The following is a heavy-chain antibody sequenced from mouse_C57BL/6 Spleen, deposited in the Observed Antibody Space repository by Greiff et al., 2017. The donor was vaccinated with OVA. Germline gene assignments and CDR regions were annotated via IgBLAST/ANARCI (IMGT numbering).Heavy chain of an antibody. CDR1: GFTFSDYG. D-gene: IGHD2-1*01. CDR3: ARDGNRGAMDY. V-gene: IGHV5-17*01. Sequence: EVMLVESGGGLVKPGGSLKLSCAASGFTFSDYGMHWVRQAPEKGLEWVAYISSGSSTIYYADTVKGRFTISRDNAKNTLFLQMTSLRSEDTAMYYCARDGNRGAMDYWGQGTSVTVSS. J-gene: IGHJ4*01. CDR2: ISSGSSTI.